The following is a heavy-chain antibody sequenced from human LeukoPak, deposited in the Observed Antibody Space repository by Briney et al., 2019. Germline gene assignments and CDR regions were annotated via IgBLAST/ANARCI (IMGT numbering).Heavy chain of an antibody. Sequence: SETLSLTCTVSGGSISSGGYYWSWIRQPPGKGLEWIGYIYHSGSTNYNPSLKSRVTISVDKSKNQFSLKLSSVTAADTAVYYCARDSGGSYSGWGQGTLVTVSS. CDR3: ARDSGGSYSG. D-gene: IGHD1-26*01. CDR1: GGSISSGGYY. J-gene: IGHJ4*02. V-gene: IGHV4-30-2*01. CDR2: IYHSGST.